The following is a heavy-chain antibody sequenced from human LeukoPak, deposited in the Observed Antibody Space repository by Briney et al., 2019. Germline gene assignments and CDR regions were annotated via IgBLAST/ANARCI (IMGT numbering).Heavy chain of an antibody. CDR1: GFTFSNYN. D-gene: IGHD7-27*01. J-gene: IGHJ5*02. V-gene: IGHV3-48*02. Sequence: PGGSLRLSCAASGFTFSNYNMNWVRQAPGKGLEWVSYISSSSTIYYADSVKGRFTISRDNAKNSLYLQMNSLRDEDTAVYYCARKLGTLRNWFDPWGQGTLVTVSS. CDR3: ARKLGTLRNWFDP. CDR2: ISSSSTI.